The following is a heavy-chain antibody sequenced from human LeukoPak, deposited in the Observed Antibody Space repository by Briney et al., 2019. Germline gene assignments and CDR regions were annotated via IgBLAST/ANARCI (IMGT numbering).Heavy chain of an antibody. D-gene: IGHD3-16*01. CDR2: INPNSGGT. CDR1: GYTFTGYY. V-gene: IGHV1-2*02. Sequence: GASVKVSCKASGYTFTGYYMHWVRQAPGQGLEWMGWINPNSGGTNYAQKFQGRVTMTRDTSISTAYMELSRLRSDDTAVYYCARELRGGSPQFDYWGQGTLVTVSS. CDR3: ARELRGGSPQFDY. J-gene: IGHJ4*02.